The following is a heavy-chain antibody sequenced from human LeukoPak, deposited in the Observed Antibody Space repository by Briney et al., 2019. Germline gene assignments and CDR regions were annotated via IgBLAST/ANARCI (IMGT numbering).Heavy chain of an antibody. J-gene: IGHJ4*02. CDR1: GFTFSSYA. Sequence: GGSLRLSCAASGFTFSSYAMHWVRQAPGKGLEWVAVISYDGSNKHYADSVKGRFTISRDNSKNTLYLQMNSLRAEDTAVYYCVHACGGDCSVFDYWGQGTLVTVSS. V-gene: IGHV3-30-3*01. CDR3: VHACGGDCSVFDY. CDR2: ISYDGSNK. D-gene: IGHD2-21*02.